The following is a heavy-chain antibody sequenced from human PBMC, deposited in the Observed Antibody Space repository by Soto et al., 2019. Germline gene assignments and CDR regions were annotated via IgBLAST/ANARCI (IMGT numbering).Heavy chain of an antibody. CDR2: IYYSGST. Sequence: SETLSLTCTVSGGSISSYYWSWIRQPPGKGLECIGYIYYSGSTNYNPSLKSRVTISVDTSKNQFSLKLSSVTAADTAVYYCARVLGVGRDWFDPWGQGTLVTVSS. CDR1: GGSISSYY. D-gene: IGHD3-16*01. J-gene: IGHJ5*02. V-gene: IGHV4-59*01. CDR3: ARVLGVGRDWFDP.